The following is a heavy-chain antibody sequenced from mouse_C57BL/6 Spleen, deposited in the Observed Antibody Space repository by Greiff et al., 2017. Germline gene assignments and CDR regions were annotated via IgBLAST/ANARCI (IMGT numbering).Heavy chain of an antibody. CDR3: ARGGLRKAMDY. J-gene: IGHJ4*01. D-gene: IGHD3-2*02. CDR2: IYPGSGNT. V-gene: IGHV1-76*01. CDR1: GYTFTDYY. Sequence: VQRVESGAELVRPGASVKLSCKASGYTFTDYYINWVKQRPGQGLEWIARIYPGSGNTYYNEKFKGKASLTAEKSSSTAYMQLSSLTSEDSAVYFCARGGLRKAMDYWGQGTSVTVSS.